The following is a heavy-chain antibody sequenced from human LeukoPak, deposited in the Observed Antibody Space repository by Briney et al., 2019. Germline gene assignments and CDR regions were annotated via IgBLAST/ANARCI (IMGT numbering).Heavy chain of an antibody. J-gene: IGHJ4*02. Sequence: PSETLSLTCTVSGGSISSGGYYWSWIRQHPGKGLEWIGYIYYSGSTYYNPSLKSRVTISVDTSKSQFSLKLSSVTAADTAVYYCARAPPACSSTSCYYMDYWGQGTLVTVSS. V-gene: IGHV4-31*03. D-gene: IGHD2-2*01. CDR3: ARAPPACSSTSCYYMDY. CDR2: IYYSGST. CDR1: GGSISSGGYY.